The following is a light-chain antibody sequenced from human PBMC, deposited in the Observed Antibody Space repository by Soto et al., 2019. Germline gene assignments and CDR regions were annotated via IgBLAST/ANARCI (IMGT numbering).Light chain of an antibody. CDR3: QQRYRSPLS. CDR2: WAS. J-gene: IGKJ4*01. Sequence: DIVLTQSPDSLAVSLGARATINCNSSQRVFFSSNNLNHLAWYQQTPGQPPKLLIYWASTRDSGVPDRFSGSGSGTTFTIIINGLPADAVAVYYCQQRYRSPLSLGGWTTVEIK. CDR1: QRVFFSSNNLNH. V-gene: IGKV4-1*01.